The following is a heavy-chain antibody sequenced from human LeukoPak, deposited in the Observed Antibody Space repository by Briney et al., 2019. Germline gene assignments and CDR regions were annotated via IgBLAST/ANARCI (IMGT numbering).Heavy chain of an antibody. V-gene: IGHV4-59*01. CDR2: IYYSGST. CDR3: AREGSSDSDWFDP. J-gene: IGHJ5*02. D-gene: IGHD6-6*01. Sequence: SETLSLTCTVSGGSISSYYWSWIRQPPGKGLEWIGYIYYSGSTNYNPSHKSRVTISVDTSKNQFSLKLSSVTAADTAVYYCAREGSSDSDWFDPWGQGTLVTVSS. CDR1: GGSISSYY.